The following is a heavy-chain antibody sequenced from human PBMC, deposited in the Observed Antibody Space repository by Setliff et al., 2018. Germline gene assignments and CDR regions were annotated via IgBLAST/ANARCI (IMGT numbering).Heavy chain of an antibody. Sequence: PSETLSLTCTVSGDSISNYYWNWIRQPAGKGLEWIGRSDVTESTKYNPSLKSRVTLSIDTSKNQFSLKLSSVTAADAALYYCAASRAYTGAVEEWFLPQTFDCWGQGSPVTVSS. D-gene: IGHD3-10*01. J-gene: IGHJ4*02. CDR2: SDVTEST. V-gene: IGHV4-4*07. CDR3: AASRAYTGAVEEWFLPQTFDC. CDR1: GDSISNYY.